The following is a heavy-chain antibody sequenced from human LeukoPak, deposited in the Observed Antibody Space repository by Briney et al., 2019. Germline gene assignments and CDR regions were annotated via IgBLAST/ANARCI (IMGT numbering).Heavy chain of an antibody. CDR1: GYTFTSYG. CDR2: ISAYNGNT. Sequence: ASVTVSCKASGYTFTSYGISWVRQAPGQGLEWMGWISAYNGNTNYAQKLQGRVTMTTDTSTSTAYMELRSLRSDDTAVSYCARAPYYYGSGRGDYWGQGTLVTVSS. V-gene: IGHV1-18*01. CDR3: ARAPYYYGSGRGDY. J-gene: IGHJ4*02. D-gene: IGHD3-10*01.